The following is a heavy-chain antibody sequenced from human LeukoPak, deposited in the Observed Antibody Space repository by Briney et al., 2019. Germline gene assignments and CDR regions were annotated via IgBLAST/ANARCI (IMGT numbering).Heavy chain of an antibody. CDR2: ISGSGGNT. Sequence: GGSLRLSCAASGFTFSSYAMSWVRQAPGKGLEWVSAISGSGGNTYYADSVKGRFTISRDNSKNTLYLQMNSLRAEDTAVYYCAKDYDILTGYYWGSDYWGQGTLVTVSS. J-gene: IGHJ4*02. CDR3: AKDYDILTGYYWGSDY. CDR1: GFTFSSYA. V-gene: IGHV3-23*01. D-gene: IGHD3-9*01.